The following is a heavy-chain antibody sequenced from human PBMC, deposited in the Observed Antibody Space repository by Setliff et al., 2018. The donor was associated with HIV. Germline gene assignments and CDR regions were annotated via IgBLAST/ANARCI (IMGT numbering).Heavy chain of an antibody. CDR1: GFTFSSYW. J-gene: IGHJ4*02. D-gene: IGHD1-7*01. CDR2: INADGSST. Sequence: GGSLRLSCVASGFTFSSYWMHWVRQVPGKGLVWVSRINADGSSTTYADSVKGPFTISRFNCKNTVYLQMKSLRAEDTAVYYCAKDPISWELRPTYFDSWGQGTLVTVSS. CDR3: AKDPISWELRPTYFDS. V-gene: IGHV3-74*01.